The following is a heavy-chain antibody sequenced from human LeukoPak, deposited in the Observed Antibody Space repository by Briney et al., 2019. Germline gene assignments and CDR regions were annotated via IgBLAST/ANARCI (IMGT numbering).Heavy chain of an antibody. CDR3: ARAIYYYDSSGYYYY. CDR2: INPNSGGT. V-gene: IGHV1-2*02. J-gene: IGHJ4*02. D-gene: IGHD3-22*01. Sequence: ASVKVSCTASGYTFTGYYMHWVRQAPGQGLEWMGWINPNSGGTNYAQKFQGRVTMTRDTSISTAYMELSRLRSDDTAVYYCARAIYYYDSSGYYYYWGQGTLVTVSS. CDR1: GYTFTGYY.